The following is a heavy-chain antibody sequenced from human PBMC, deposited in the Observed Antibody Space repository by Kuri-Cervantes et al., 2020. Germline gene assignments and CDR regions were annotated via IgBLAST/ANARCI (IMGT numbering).Heavy chain of an antibody. CDR2: INAGNGDR. V-gene: IGHV1-3*01. J-gene: IGHJ6*03. CDR3: ARGVDIAAHGGGDYYYYMDV. Sequence: ASVKVSCKASGYTLNNYGIHWVRQAPGQRLEWVGWINAGNGDRKYSQKFQGRVTVNRDTSANTAYMELSSLRSEDTAVYYCARGVDIAAHGGGDYYYYMDVWGKGTTVTVSS. CDR1: GYTLNNYG. D-gene: IGHD6-13*01.